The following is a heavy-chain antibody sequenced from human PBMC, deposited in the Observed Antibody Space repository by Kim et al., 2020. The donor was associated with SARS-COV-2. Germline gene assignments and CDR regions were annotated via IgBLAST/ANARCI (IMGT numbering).Heavy chain of an antibody. Sequence: GGSLRLSCAASGFTFSDYYMSWIRQAPGKGLEWVSYISSSGSTLYYADSVKGRFTISRDNAKNSLYLQMNSLRAEDTAVYYCACDPYDYGDCPVDWGQGTRVTVSS. V-gene: IGHV3-11*01. D-gene: IGHD4-17*01. CDR3: ACDPYDYGDCPVD. CDR1: GFTFSDYY. J-gene: IGHJ4*02. CDR2: ISSSGSTL.